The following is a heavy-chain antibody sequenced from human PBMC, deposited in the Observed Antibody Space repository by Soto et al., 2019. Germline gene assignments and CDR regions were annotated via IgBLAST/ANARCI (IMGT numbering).Heavy chain of an antibody. CDR3: ARPNTRYSSSWYRN. CDR1: GGTFSSYA. D-gene: IGHD6-13*01. CDR2: IIPIFGTA. V-gene: IGHV1-69*13. Sequence: SVKVSCKASGGTFSSYAISWVRQAPGQGLEWMGGIIPIFGTANYAQKFQGRVTITADESTSTAYMELSSLRSEDTAVYYCARPNTRYSSSWYRNWGQGTLVTVSS. J-gene: IGHJ4*02.